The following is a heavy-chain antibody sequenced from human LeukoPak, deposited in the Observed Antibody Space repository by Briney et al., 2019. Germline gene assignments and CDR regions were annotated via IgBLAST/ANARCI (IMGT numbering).Heavy chain of an antibody. V-gene: IGHV1-69*13. D-gene: IGHD3-22*01. CDR1: GGTFSSYA. CDR2: IIPIFGTA. CDR3: ARVEWDYYDSSGYYFDY. J-gene: IGHJ4*02. Sequence: SVKVSCKASGGTFSSYAISWVRQAPGQGLEWMGGIIPIFGTANYAQKFQGRVTITADESTSTAYMELRSLRSDDTAVYYCARVEWDYYDSSGYYFDYWGQGTLVTVSS.